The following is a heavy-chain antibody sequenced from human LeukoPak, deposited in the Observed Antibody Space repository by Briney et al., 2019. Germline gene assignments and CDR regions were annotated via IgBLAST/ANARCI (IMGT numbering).Heavy chain of an antibody. CDR2: ISYDGSDK. J-gene: IGHJ3*02. V-gene: IGHV3-30*04. Sequence: PGGSLRLSCAASGFTFSSYAMHWVRQAPGKGLEWVAVISYDGSDKYYADSVKGRFTISRDNSKNTLYLQMNSLRAEDTAVYYCANPLNYGDDAFDIWGQGTMVTVSS. CDR3: ANPLNYGDDAFDI. D-gene: IGHD4-17*01. CDR1: GFTFSSYA.